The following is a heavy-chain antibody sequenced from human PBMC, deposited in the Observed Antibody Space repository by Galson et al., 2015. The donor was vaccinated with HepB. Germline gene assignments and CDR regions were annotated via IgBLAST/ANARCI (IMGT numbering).Heavy chain of an antibody. D-gene: IGHD3-22*01. Sequence: SLRLSCAASGFTFSNYGIHWVRQAPGKGLEWVAVNSYDGSDTYYADSVEGRFTISRDNSKNTLYLQMNSLRPDDTAVYYCGRGDMIVVVGFDYWGQGTLVTVSS. CDR2: NSYDGSDT. J-gene: IGHJ4*02. CDR3: GRGDMIVVVGFDY. V-gene: IGHV3-30*03. CDR1: GFTFSNYG.